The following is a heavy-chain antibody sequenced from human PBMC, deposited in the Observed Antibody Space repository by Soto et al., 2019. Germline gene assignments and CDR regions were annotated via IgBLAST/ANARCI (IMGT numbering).Heavy chain of an antibody. Sequence: QVQLVESGGGLVEPGGSLRLSCAVSGFSFSDFHMSWLRQAPGKGLEWISHIGKTPDYTLYADSVKGRFTISRDNAESSLYLQMTSLRPEETAVYYYARDIPYVEATKYFDYWGQGALVIVSS. CDR3: ARDIPYVEATKYFDY. CDR2: IGKTPDYT. V-gene: IGHV3-11*06. CDR1: GFSFSDFH. J-gene: IGHJ4*02. D-gene: IGHD1-1*01.